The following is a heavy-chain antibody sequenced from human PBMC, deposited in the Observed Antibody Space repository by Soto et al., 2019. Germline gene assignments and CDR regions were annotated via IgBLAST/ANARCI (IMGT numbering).Heavy chain of an antibody. J-gene: IGHJ4*02. V-gene: IGHV1-18*01. CDR1: GYTFTSYH. CDR2: ISAYNGNT. Sequence: QVQLVQSGAEVKKPGASVKVSCKASGYTFTSYHISWVRQATAQGLEWMGWISAYNGNTNSAQRLQGRVTMTTDQTTSTADMELRRLRSDDTAVYYCASDAPPADYWGQGTLVTVSS. CDR3: ASDAPPADY.